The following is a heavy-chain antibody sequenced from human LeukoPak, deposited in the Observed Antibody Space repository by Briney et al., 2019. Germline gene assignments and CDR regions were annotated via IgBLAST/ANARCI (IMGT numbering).Heavy chain of an antibody. CDR2: INPNRGST. D-gene: IGHD3-9*01. J-gene: IGHJ5*02. CDR3: ARDPSYYDITFDP. CDR1: GYTFTSYY. Sequence: ASVKVSCKASGYTFTSYYMYWVRQAPGQGLEWMGIINPNRGSTSYAQKFQGRVTMTTDTSTSTAYMELRSLRSDDTAVYYCARDPSYYDITFDPWGQGTLVTVSS. V-gene: IGHV1-46*01.